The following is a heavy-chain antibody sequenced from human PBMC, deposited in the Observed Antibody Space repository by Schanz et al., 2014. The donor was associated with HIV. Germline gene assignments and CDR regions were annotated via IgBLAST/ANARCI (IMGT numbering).Heavy chain of an antibody. Sequence: QVQLVESGGGVVQPGRSLRLSCAVSGFTFSNHAMTWVRQAPGKGLEWVAVISYDGSNKYYADSVKGRFTISRDNAENSLFLQMNSLRAEDTAVYYCATDQGAGAAAIWGQGTLVTVST. CDR3: ATDQGAGAAAI. V-gene: IGHV3-30*03. CDR1: GFTFSNHA. J-gene: IGHJ4*02. D-gene: IGHD1-26*01. CDR2: ISYDGSNK.